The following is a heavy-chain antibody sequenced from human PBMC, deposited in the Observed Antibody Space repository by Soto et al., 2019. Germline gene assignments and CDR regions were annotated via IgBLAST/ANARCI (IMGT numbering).Heavy chain of an antibody. V-gene: IGHV1-69*01. CDR1: GATLRSHA. D-gene: IGHD2-2*02. CDR2: ITPICGSP. Sequence: QVQLVQSGAEVEKPGSSVRVSCKASGATLRSHAINWVRQAPGQGLEWMGGITPICGSPKYAQQFQGRATITADESSIIAYMELSILRSEDTAVYYGGGTGEIPYYHGMDVWGQGTTVTVSS. J-gene: IGHJ6*02. CDR3: GGTGEIPYYHGMDV.